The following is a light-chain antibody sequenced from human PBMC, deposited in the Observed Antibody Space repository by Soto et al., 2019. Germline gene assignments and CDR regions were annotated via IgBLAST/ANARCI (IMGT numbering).Light chain of an antibody. CDR2: KAS. CDR3: LQYHSYPWT. V-gene: IGKV1-5*03. J-gene: IGKJ1*01. Sequence: DIHITQSPSTLSASVGDTVTITCRASQSISTWLAWYHQIPGKAPKLLIYKASSLESGVPSRFSGSGSGTEFTLTISSLQPDDFATYYCLQYHSYPWTFGQGTKVDIK. CDR1: QSISTW.